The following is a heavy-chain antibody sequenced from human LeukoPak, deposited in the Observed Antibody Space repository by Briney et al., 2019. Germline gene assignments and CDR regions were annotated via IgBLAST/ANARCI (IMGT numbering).Heavy chain of an antibody. V-gene: IGHV3-48*01. CDR2: ISSSSSTI. D-gene: IGHD3-3*01. J-gene: IGHJ4*02. Sequence: GGSLRLSCAASGFTFSSYSMNRVRQAPGKGLEWVSYISSSSSTIYYADSVKGRFTISRDNAKNSLYLQMNSLRAEDTAVYYCAKGKKLRFLEWLLFDYWGQGTLVTVSS. CDR1: GFTFSSYS. CDR3: AKGKKLRFLEWLLFDY.